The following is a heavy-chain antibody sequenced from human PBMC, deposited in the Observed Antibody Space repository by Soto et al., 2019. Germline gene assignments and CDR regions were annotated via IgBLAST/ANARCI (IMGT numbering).Heavy chain of an antibody. D-gene: IGHD3-22*01. Sequence: PGGSLRLSCAASGFTFSSYSMNWVRQAPGKGLEWVSSISSSSSYIYYADSVKGRFTISRDNAKNSLYLQMNSLRAKDTAVYYCARANTKLYDSSGYYFPDYYYGMDVWGQGTTVTVSS. CDR2: ISSSSSYI. CDR1: GFTFSSYS. J-gene: IGHJ6*02. CDR3: ARANTKLYDSSGYYFPDYYYGMDV. V-gene: IGHV3-21*01.